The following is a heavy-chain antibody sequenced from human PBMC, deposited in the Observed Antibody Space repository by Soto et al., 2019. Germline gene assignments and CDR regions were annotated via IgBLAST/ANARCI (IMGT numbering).Heavy chain of an antibody. V-gene: IGHV1-2*04. J-gene: IGHJ6*02. CDR2: INPNSGGT. D-gene: IGHD2-2*01. CDR3: ARGGCSSTSCYVYYYYGMDV. Sequence: QVQLVQSGAEVKKPGASVKVSCKASGYTFTGYYMHWVRQAPGQGLEWMGWINPNSGGTNYAQKVQGWVTMTRDTSISTAYMELSRLRSDDTAVYYCARGGCSSTSCYVYYYYGMDVWGQGTTVTVSS. CDR1: GYTFTGYY.